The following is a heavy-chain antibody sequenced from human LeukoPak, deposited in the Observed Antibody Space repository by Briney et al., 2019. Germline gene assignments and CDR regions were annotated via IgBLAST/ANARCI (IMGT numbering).Heavy chain of an antibody. Sequence: PGGSLRLSCAASGFAFSTYSMNWVRLAPGKGLEWVSSVSRSSRFIFYADSVQGRFTISRDDAKDSLFLQMNSLRAEDTAVYYCARVSDAFDYFFDSWGQGTLATVSS. D-gene: IGHD5-12*01. J-gene: IGHJ4*02. CDR2: VSRSSRFI. CDR3: ARVSDAFDYFFDS. V-gene: IGHV3-21*01. CDR1: GFAFSTYS.